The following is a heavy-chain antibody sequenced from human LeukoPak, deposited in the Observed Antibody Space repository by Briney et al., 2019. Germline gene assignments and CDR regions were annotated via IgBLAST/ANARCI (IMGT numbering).Heavy chain of an antibody. CDR2: ISYDGSNK. CDR1: GFTFSSYA. D-gene: IGHD1-26*01. Sequence: QPGRSLRLSCAASGFTFSSYAMPWVRQAPGKGLEWVAVISYDGSNKYYADSVKGRFTISRDNSKNTLYLQMSSLRAEDTAVYYCASPTAGLLIEYFDYWGQGTLVTVAS. J-gene: IGHJ4*02. CDR3: ASPTAGLLIEYFDY. V-gene: IGHV3-30-3*01.